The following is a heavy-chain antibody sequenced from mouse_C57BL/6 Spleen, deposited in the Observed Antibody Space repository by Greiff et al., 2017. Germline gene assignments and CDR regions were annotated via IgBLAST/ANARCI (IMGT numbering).Heavy chain of an antibody. Sequence: QVQLKESGPGLVAPSQSLSITCTVSGFSLTSYGVSWVRQPQGKGLEWLGVIWGDGSTNNHSALISRLSISKDNSKSQVFLKLNSLQTDDTATYYCAKQDDYDWFAYWGQGTLVTVSA. D-gene: IGHD2-4*01. CDR3: AKQDDYDWFAY. J-gene: IGHJ3*01. CDR1: GFSLTSYG. V-gene: IGHV2-3*01. CDR2: IWGDGST.